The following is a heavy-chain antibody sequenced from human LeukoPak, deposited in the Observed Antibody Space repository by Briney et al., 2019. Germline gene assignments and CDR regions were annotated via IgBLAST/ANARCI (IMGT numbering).Heavy chain of an antibody. CDR1: GGSISSGGYS. CDR3: ARGGWFGELSPYYFDY. Sequence: SETLSLTCAVSGGSISSGGYSWSWIRQPPGKGLEWIGYIYHSGSTYYNPSLKSRVTISVDRSKNQFSLKLSSVTAADTAVYYCARGGWFGELSPYYFDYWGQGTLVTVSS. V-gene: IGHV4-30-2*01. J-gene: IGHJ4*02. D-gene: IGHD3-10*01. CDR2: IYHSGST.